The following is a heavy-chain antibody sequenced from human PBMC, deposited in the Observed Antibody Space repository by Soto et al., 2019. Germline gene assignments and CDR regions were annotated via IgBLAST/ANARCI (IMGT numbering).Heavy chain of an antibody. D-gene: IGHD2-15*01. V-gene: IGHV4-39*01. CDR2: IYYGGST. Sequence: LQLQESGPGLVKPSETLSVTCSVSGGSIRTSGYYWVWIRQPPGKGLEWIGSIYYGGSTYDYPSLKSSVTITVDNTTNQFSLRRSSVTAADTAVYYCARHRYCSGGSCYHYDNWFDPWGQGTLVTVSS. CDR1: GGSIRTSGYY. CDR3: ARHRYCSGGSCYHYDNWFDP. J-gene: IGHJ5*02.